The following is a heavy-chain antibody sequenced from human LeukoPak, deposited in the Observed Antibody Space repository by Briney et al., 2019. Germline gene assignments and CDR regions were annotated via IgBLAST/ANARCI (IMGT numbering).Heavy chain of an antibody. CDR3: ATLIRYCSSTSCPLGGTDV. V-gene: IGHV3-21*01. CDR1: GFTFSSYS. D-gene: IGHD2-2*01. J-gene: IGHJ6*02. Sequence: PGGSLRLSCAASGFTFSSYSMNWVRQAPGKGLEWVSSISSSSSYIYYADSVKGRFTISRDNAKNSLYLQMNSLRAEDTAVYYCATLIRYCSSTSCPLGGTDVWGQGTTVTVSS. CDR2: ISSSSSYI.